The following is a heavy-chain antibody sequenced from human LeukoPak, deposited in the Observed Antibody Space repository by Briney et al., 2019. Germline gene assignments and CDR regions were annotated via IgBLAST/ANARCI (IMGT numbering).Heavy chain of an antibody. D-gene: IGHD3-22*01. CDR2: IIPIFGTA. Sequence: GASVKVSCKASGGTFSSYAISWVRQAPGQGLEWMGGIIPIFGTANYAQEFQGRVTITADESTSTAYMELSSLRSEDTAVYYCARDLPYYYDSSGYYSYWGQGTLVTVSS. V-gene: IGHV1-69*13. CDR1: GGTFSSYA. CDR3: ARDLPYYYDSSGYYSY. J-gene: IGHJ4*02.